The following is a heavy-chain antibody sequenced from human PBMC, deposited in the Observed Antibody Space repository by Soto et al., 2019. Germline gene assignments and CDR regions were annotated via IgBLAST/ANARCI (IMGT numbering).Heavy chain of an antibody. D-gene: IGHD3-10*01. CDR3: ARDRTMVRGVIIIGEFDY. V-gene: IGHV3-7*01. Sequence: GGSLRLSCAASGFTFSSYWMSWVRQAPGKGLEWVANIKQDGSEKYYVDSVKGRFTISRDNAKNSLYLQMNSLRAEDTAVYYCARDRTMVRGVIIIGEFDYWGQGTLVTVSS. CDR1: GFTFSSYW. J-gene: IGHJ4*02. CDR2: IKQDGSEK.